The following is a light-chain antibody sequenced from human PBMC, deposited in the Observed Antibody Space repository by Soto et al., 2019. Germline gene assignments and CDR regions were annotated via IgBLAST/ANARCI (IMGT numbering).Light chain of an antibody. J-gene: IGKJ3*01. CDR2: GAS. Sequence: EIVMTQSPSTLSLSPGERATLSCRAIQSVSSSYLAWYQQQPRQAPRLLIYGASSSATGIPDRFSGSWSGTDLPLTNSRLELEDYAVYWCQPSVRSALFTFGPGTQGDIK. V-gene: IGKV3-20*01. CDR1: QSVSSSY. CDR3: QPSVRSALFT.